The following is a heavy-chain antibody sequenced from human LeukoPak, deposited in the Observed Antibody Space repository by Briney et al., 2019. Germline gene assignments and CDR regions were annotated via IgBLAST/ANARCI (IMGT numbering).Heavy chain of an antibody. V-gene: IGHV4-31*03. J-gene: IGHJ4*02. Sequence: SETLSLTCTVSGGSISSGGYYWSWIRQHPGKGLEWIGYIYYSGSTYYNPSLKSRVTISVDTSKNQFSLKLSSVTAADTAVYYRARGIYGSGSYYHPCYFDYWGQGTLVTVSS. CDR3: ARGIYGSGSYYHPCYFDY. CDR1: GGSISSGGYY. CDR2: IYYSGST. D-gene: IGHD3-10*01.